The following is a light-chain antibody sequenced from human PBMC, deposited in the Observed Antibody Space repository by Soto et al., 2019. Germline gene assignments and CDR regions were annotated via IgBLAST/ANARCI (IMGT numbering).Light chain of an antibody. J-gene: IGKJ2*01. Sequence: DLQMTQSPSSLSASVGDSVTIICRASQSISRYLNWYQQRPGKVPKVLIYAAASLQSGVPPRFTGSGAGTEFTLTISGLQPEDVATYYCQQRYITPYTFGQGTKLDIE. CDR3: QQRYITPYT. V-gene: IGKV1-39*01. CDR1: QSISRY. CDR2: AAA.